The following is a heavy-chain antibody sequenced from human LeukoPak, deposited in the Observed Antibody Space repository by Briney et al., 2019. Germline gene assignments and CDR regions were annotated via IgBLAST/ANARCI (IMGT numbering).Heavy chain of an antibody. CDR1: GGSISSSSYY. V-gene: IGHV4-39*01. CDR2: IYYSGST. D-gene: IGHD5-24*01. J-gene: IGHJ1*01. Sequence: SETLSLTCTVSGGSISSSSYYWGWIRQPPGKGLEWIGSIYYSGSTYYNPSLKSRVTISVDTSKNQFSLKLSSVTAADTAVYYCARRDHGGDGYNGAEYFQHWGQGTLVTVSS. CDR3: ARRDHGGDGYNGAEYFQH.